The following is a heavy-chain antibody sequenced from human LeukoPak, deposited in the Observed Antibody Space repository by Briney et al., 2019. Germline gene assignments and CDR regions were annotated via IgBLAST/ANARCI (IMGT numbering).Heavy chain of an antibody. Sequence: PSETLSLTCTVSGGSTSSSSYYWGWIRQPPGKGLEWIGSIYYSGSTYYNPSLKSRVTISVDTSKNQFSLKLSSVTAADTAVYYCASFSGSYYFDYWGQGTLVTVSS. D-gene: IGHD1-26*01. CDR3: ASFSGSYYFDY. CDR2: IYYSGST. CDR1: GGSTSSSSYY. V-gene: IGHV4-39*01. J-gene: IGHJ4*02.